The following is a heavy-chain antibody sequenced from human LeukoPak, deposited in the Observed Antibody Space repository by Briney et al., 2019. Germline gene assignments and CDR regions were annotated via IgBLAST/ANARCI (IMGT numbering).Heavy chain of an antibody. V-gene: IGHV3-49*04. CDR3: TRQYYYDSSGYQPDTY. CDR1: GFTFGDYA. J-gene: IGHJ4*02. Sequence: GGSLRLSCTASGFTFGDYAMSWVRQAPGKGLEWVGFIRSKAYGGTTEYAASVKGRFTISRDDSKSIAYLQMNSLKTEDTAVYYCTRQYYYDSSGYQPDTYWGQGTLVTVSS. D-gene: IGHD3-22*01. CDR2: IRSKAYGGTT.